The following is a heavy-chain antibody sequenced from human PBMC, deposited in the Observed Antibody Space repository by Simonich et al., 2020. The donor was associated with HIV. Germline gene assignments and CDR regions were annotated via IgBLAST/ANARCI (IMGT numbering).Heavy chain of an antibody. CDR2: INHSGST. CDR3: ARRHPTTVTTPYFDY. V-gene: IGHV4-34*01. J-gene: IGHJ4*02. CDR1: GGSYSGYY. Sequence: QVQLQQWGAGLLKPSETLSLTCAVYGGSYSGYYWSWNRKPPGKGLEWIGEINHSGSTNYNPSLKSRVTISVDTSKNQFSLKLSSVTAADTAVYYCARRHPTTVTTPYFDYWGQGTLVTVSS. D-gene: IGHD4-17*01.